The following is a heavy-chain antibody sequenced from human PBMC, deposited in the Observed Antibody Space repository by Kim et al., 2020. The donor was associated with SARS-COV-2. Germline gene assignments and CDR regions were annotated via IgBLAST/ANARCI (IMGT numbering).Heavy chain of an antibody. D-gene: IGHD3-22*01. CDR1: GGSISSRSFY. CDR3: ARRAYYYDSSGYYYLFDY. V-gene: IGHV4-39*01. CDR2: GSYSGTT. Sequence: SETLSLTCTVSGGSISSRSFYWGWIRQPPGKGLEWIGIGSYSGTTYYNPSLNNRVTISVDTSKNQFSLKLSSVTAADTALYYCARRAYYYDSSGYYYLFDYWGQGTLVTVSS. J-gene: IGHJ4*02.